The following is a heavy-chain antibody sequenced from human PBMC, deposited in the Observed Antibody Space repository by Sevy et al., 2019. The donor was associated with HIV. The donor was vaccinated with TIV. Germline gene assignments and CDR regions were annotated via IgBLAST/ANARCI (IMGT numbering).Heavy chain of an antibody. CDR3: ARDLHRGLEWLFYYYYMDV. D-gene: IGHD3-3*01. CDR1: GDSVSSNSAA. V-gene: IGHV6-1*01. J-gene: IGHJ6*03. CDR2: TYYRSKWYN. Sequence: KQSQTLSLTCAISGDSVSSNSAAWNWIRQSPSRGLEWLGRTYYRSKWYNDYAVSVKSRITINPDTSKNQFSLQLNSVTPEDTAVYYCARDLHRGLEWLFYYYYMDVWGKGTTVTVSS.